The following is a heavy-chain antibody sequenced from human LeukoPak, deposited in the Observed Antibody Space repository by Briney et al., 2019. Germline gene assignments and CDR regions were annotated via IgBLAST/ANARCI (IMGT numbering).Heavy chain of an antibody. V-gene: IGHV4-59*01. J-gene: IGHJ4*02. Sequence: SETLSVTCTVSGGSISNYYWNWIRQPPGKGLEWIGDIYYSGTTNYNPSLKSRVSMSVDTSKNQFSLKLSSVTAADTAMSYCARVSGYDWESFYDYWGQGSLVTVSS. CDR2: IYYSGTT. CDR1: GGSISNYY. D-gene: IGHD5-12*01. CDR3: ARVSGYDWESFYDY.